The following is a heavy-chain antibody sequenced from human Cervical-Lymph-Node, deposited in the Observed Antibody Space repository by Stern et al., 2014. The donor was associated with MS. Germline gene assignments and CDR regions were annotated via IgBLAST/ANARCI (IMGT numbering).Heavy chain of an antibody. CDR3: ARSRGIAVAGFDY. CDR1: GFTFSSYG. V-gene: IGHV3-33*01. CDR2: IWYDGSNK. J-gene: IGHJ4*02. D-gene: IGHD6-19*01. Sequence: VHLVESGGGVVQPGRSLRLSCAASGFTFSSYGMHWVRQAPGKGLEWVAVIWYDGSNKYYADSVKGRFTISRDNSKNTLYLQMNSLRAEDTAVYYCARSRGIAVAGFDYWGQGTLVTVSS.